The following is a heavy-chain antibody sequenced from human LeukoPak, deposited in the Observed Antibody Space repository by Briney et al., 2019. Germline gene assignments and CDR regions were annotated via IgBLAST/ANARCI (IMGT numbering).Heavy chain of an antibody. V-gene: IGHV1-2*02. CDR2: IDPNNGDT. CDR3: ARRSRNGLDAFDI. CDR1: AYTFTGYY. Sequence: GASVKVSCKASAYTFTGYYLHWVRQAPGQGPEWVGWIDPNNGDTDYAQEFQGGVTMTRVRSISTAYMELSRLTSDDTAVYYCARRSRNGLDAFDIWGQGTMVTVSS. D-gene: IGHD2-8*01. J-gene: IGHJ3*02.